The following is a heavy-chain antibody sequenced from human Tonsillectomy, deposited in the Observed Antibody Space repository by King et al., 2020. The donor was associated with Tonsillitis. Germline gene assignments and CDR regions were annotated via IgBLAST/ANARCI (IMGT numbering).Heavy chain of an antibody. CDR2: ISYDGSNK. CDR3: AREFRGGTIHFNYYYYYGMDV. Sequence: VQLVESGGGVVQPGRSLRLSCAASGFTFSSYGMHWVRQAPGKGLEWVAVISYDGSNKYYADSVKGRFTISRDNSKNTLYLQMNSLRAEDTAVYYCAREFRGGTIHFNYYYYYGMDVWGQGTTVTVSS. J-gene: IGHJ6*02. D-gene: IGHD3-10*01. V-gene: IGHV3-33*05. CDR1: GFTFSSYG.